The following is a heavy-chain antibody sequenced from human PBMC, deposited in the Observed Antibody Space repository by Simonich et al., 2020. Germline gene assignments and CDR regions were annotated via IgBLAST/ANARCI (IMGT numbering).Heavy chain of an antibody. J-gene: IGHJ4*02. D-gene: IGHD3-10*01. CDR3: ARTNTMRELDTMVRGVDYFDY. V-gene: IGHV1-69*06. CDR2: ITPILVTA. Sequence: QVQLVQSGAEVKKPGSSVKVSCKASGGTFSSYAISWVRQATGQGLEWMGGITPILVTANNAKKFKGRVTITADKSTSTAYMELSSLRSEDTAVYYCARTNTMRELDTMVRGVDYFDYWGQGTLVTVSS. CDR1: GGTFSSYA.